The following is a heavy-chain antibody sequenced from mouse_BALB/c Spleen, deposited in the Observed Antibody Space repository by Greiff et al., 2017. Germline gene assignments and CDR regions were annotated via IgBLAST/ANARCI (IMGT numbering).Heavy chain of an antibody. CDR1: GFTFSDYG. J-gene: IGHJ4*01. D-gene: IGHD3-1*01. CDR2: ISNLAYSI. Sequence: EVMLVESGGGLVQPGGSRKLSCAASGFTFSDYGMAWVRQAPGKGPEWVAFISNLAYSIYYADTVTGRFTISRENAKNTLYLEMSSLRSEDTAMYYCARDPGGYAMDYWGQGTSVTVSS. V-gene: IGHV5-15*02. CDR3: ARDPGGYAMDY.